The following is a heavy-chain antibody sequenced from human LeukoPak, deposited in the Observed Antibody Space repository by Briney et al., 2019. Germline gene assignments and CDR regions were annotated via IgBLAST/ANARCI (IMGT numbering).Heavy chain of an antibody. D-gene: IGHD3-3*01. J-gene: IGHJ4*02. Sequence: PSETLSLTCSVSADSISRSSYFWGWIRQPPGKGLEWIGEINHSGSTNYNPSLKSRVTISVDTSKNQFSLKLSSVTAADTAVYYCARVRGLRFLEYRYYFDYWGQGTLVTVSS. V-gene: IGHV4-39*07. CDR3: ARVRGLRFLEYRYYFDY. CDR2: INHSGST. CDR1: ADSISRSSYF.